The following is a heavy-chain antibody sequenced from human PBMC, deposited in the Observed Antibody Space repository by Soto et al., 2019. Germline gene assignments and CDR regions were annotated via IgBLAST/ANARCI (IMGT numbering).Heavy chain of an antibody. CDR2: VSSSSSTI. D-gene: IGHD3-10*01. J-gene: IGHJ4*02. CDR3: AMNYGSGSWTHFDY. Sequence: EVQLVESGGGLVQPGGSLRLSCAASGFTFSSYGVNWVRQAPGKGLEWVSYVSSSSSTIYYADSVEGRVTISRDNAKNSLYLQMHSLRDEDTAVYYCAMNYGSGSWTHFDYWGQGTLVTVSS. CDR1: GFTFSSYG. V-gene: IGHV3-48*02.